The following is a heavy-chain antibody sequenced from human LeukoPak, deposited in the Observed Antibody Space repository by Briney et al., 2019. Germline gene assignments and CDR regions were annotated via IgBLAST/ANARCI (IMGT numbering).Heavy chain of an antibody. D-gene: IGHD1-26*01. Sequence: GGSLRLSCAASGFTFSSYAMHWVRQAPGKGLEWVAVISYDGSNKYYADSVKGRFTISRDNSQNTLYLQMNSLRAEDTAVYYCARSPIVGATYFDYWGQGTLVTVSS. CDR1: GFTFSSYA. CDR3: ARSPIVGATYFDY. CDR2: ISYDGSNK. V-gene: IGHV3-30*04. J-gene: IGHJ4*02.